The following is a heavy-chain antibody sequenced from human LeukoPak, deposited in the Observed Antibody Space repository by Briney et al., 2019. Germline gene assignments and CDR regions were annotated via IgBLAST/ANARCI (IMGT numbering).Heavy chain of an antibody. CDR3: ARWGYYYDSSGYYSDAFDI. CDR2: IYYSGST. J-gene: IGHJ3*02. CDR1: GGSISSYY. D-gene: IGHD3-22*01. Sequence: SETLSLTCTVSGGSISSYYWSWIRQPPGKGLEWIGYIYYSGSTNYNPSLKRRVTISVDTSKNQFSLKLSSVTAADTAVYYCARWGYYYDSSGYYSDAFDIWGQGTMVTVSS. V-gene: IGHV4-59*01.